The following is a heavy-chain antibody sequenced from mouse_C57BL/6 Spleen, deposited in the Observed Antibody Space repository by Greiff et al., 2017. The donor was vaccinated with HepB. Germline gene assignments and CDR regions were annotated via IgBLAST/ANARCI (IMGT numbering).Heavy chain of an antibody. J-gene: IGHJ1*03. CDR3: ARHEDGGTRRYFDV. CDR1: GYTFTEYT. Sequence: VQLQQSGAELVKPGASVKLSCKASGYTFTEYTIHWVKQRSGQGLEWIGWFYPGSGSITNNEKFKDKATLTADKSSSIVYRELSRLTSEDSAVYYGARHEDGGTRRYFDVWGTGTTVTVAS. V-gene: IGHV1-62-2*01. CDR2: FYPGSGSI. D-gene: IGHD1-1*02.